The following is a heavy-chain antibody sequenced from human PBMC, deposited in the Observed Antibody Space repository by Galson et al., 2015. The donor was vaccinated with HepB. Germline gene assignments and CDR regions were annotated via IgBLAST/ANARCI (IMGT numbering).Heavy chain of an antibody. CDR1: GFSFSYYA. D-gene: IGHD2-21*02. J-gene: IGHJ4*02. Sequence: SLRLSCAGSGFSFSYYAMSWVRLAPGKGLEWVSLISGSGGSTYHADSVKGRFTIFRDNSENTLYLQMDNLRVEDTAVYYCAKGERSGGDCSLDYWGQGTLVTVSS. CDR2: ISGSGGST. CDR3: AKGERSGGDCSLDY. V-gene: IGHV3-23*01.